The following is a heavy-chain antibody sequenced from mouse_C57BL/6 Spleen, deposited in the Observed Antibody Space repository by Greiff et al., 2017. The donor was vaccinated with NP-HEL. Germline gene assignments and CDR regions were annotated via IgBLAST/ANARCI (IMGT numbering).Heavy chain of an antibody. CDR2: IWRGGST. V-gene: IGHV2-5*01. J-gene: IGHJ2*01. Sequence: QVQLQQSGPGLVQPSQSLSITCTVSGFSLTSYGVHWVRQSPGKGLEWLGVIWRGGSTDYNAAFMSRLSITKDNSKSQVFFKMNSLQADDTAIYYCAKMGYGYDWGYYFDYWGQGTTLTVSS. D-gene: IGHD2-2*01. CDR1: GFSLTSYG. CDR3: AKMGYGYDWGYYFDY.